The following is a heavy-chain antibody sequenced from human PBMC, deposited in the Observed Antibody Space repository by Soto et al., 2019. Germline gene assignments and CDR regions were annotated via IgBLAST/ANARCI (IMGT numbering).Heavy chain of an antibody. CDR3: ARVKITGLFAY. V-gene: IGHV4-34*01. CDR1: GGSFSGYY. D-gene: IGHD2-8*02. J-gene: IGHJ4*02. Sequence: QVQLQQWGAGLLKPSETLSLTCAVYGGSFSGYYWTWIRQPPGTGLEWIGEINHSGSTNYNPALKSRVTISVDASKNQFSLKLTSVTAADTAVYCCARVKITGLFAYWGQGTLVTVSS. CDR2: INHSGST.